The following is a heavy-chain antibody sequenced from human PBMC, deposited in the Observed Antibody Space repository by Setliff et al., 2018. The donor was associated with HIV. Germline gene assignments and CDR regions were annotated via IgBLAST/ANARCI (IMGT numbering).Heavy chain of an antibody. Sequence: SETLSLTCTVSGGSISSSDHYWGWIRQPPGKGLEWIGSIYHSGRTFYNPPFKSRVTISVDTPKIQFSLRLSSVTAADTAVYYCARHPDSGFYYSPLLNNWYFDLWGPGTLVTVSS. CDR3: ARHPDSGFYYSPLLNNWYFDL. CDR1: GGSISSSDHY. J-gene: IGHJ2*01. V-gene: IGHV4-39*01. D-gene: IGHD3-22*01. CDR2: IYHSGRT.